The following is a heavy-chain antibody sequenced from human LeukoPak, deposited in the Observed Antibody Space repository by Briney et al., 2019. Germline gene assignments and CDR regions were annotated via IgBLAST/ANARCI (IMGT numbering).Heavy chain of an antibody. CDR1: GFTFDDYA. Sequence: GGSLRLSCAASGFTFDDYAMRWVRQAPGKGLEWVSGISWNSGSIGYADSVKGRFTISRDNAKNSLYLQMNSLRAEDTALYYCAKGPIYGNYFDYWGQGTLVTVSS. V-gene: IGHV3-9*01. CDR2: ISWNSGSI. J-gene: IGHJ4*02. D-gene: IGHD3-16*01. CDR3: AKGPIYGNYFDY.